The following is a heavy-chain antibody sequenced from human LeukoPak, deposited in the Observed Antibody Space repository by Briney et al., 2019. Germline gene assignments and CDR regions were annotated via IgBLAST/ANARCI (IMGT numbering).Heavy chain of an antibody. J-gene: IGHJ1*01. D-gene: IGHD1-26*01. CDR1: GFTFSNAW. V-gene: IGHV3-15*01. CDR3: TTASIVGATQH. Sequence: GGSLRLSCAASGFTFSNAWMSWVRQAPGKGLEWVGRIKSKTGGGTTDYAAPVKGRFTISRDDSKNTLYLQRNSLKTEDTAVYYCTTASIVGATQHWGQGTLVTVSS. CDR2: IKSKTGGGTT.